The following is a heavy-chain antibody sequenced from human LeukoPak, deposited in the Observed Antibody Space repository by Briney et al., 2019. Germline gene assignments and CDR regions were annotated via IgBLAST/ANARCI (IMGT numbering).Heavy chain of an antibody. CDR1: GFTLNGYW. V-gene: IGHV3-74*01. D-gene: IGHD3-3*01. Sequence: GGSLRLSCAASGFTLNGYWMHWVRQAPGKGLVWVSRINSDGSRTDYADSVKGRFTISRDNARNTLLVQMNSLRAEDTAVYYCASAVGGYYPPVEAFDLWGQGTLVTVSS. J-gene: IGHJ3*01. CDR3: ASAVGGYYPPVEAFDL. CDR2: INSDGSRT.